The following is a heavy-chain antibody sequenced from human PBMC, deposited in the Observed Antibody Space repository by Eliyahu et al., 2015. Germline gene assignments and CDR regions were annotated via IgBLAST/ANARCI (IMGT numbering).Heavy chain of an antibody. CDR2: ITDDSSDR. CDR3: AGHQQFHYYRFSY. Sequence: EVQLLESGGGLVQRGGSLXXSXXASXFXFSNXAMSWVRQTXGQGLEWVSAITDDSSDRYYADSVKGRFTISRDNSKNTLYLEMDYLRGEDTAVYYCAGHQQFHYYRFSYWGQGALVTVSS. J-gene: IGHJ4*02. V-gene: IGHV3-23*01. CDR1: XFXFSNXA. D-gene: IGHD3-22*01.